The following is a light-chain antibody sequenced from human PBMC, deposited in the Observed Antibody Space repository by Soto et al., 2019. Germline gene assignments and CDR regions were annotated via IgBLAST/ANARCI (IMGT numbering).Light chain of an antibody. V-gene: IGLV2-14*01. CDR1: SSDVGGYNY. CDR2: DVS. Sequence: QSALTQPASVSGSPGQSITISCTGTSSDVGGYNYVSWYQQHPGKAPKLMIYDVSNRPSGVSNRFSGSKSGNTASLTISGLHDEDEADYCCSSYTSSRTLYVFGTGTKVTVL. CDR3: SSYTSSRTLYV. J-gene: IGLJ1*01.